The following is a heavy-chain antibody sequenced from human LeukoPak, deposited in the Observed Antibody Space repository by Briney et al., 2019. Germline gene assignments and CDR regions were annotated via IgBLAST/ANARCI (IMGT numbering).Heavy chain of an antibody. CDR3: ARQYYDILTGQS. CDR1: GGSFSGYY. D-gene: IGHD3-9*01. V-gene: IGHV4-34*01. Sequence: PSETLSLTCAVYGGSFSGYYWSWIRQPPGKGLEWIGEINHSGSTNYNPSLKSRVTISVDTSKNQFSLKLSSVTAADTAVYYCARQYYDILTGQSWGQGTLVTVSS. J-gene: IGHJ5*02. CDR2: INHSGST.